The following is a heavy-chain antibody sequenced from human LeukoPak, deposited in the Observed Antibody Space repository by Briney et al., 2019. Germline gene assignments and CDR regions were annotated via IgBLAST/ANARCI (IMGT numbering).Heavy chain of an antibody. CDR1: GFTFSYSS. Sequence: GGSLRLSCAASGFTFSYSSMNWVRQAPGKGLEWVSSISSSSIYIYYADSLKGRFTISRDNAKNSLYLQMNTLRAEDTAVYYCARGDTAMSSWGQGTMVTVSS. CDR3: ARGDTAMSS. J-gene: IGHJ3*01. V-gene: IGHV3-21*01. CDR2: ISSSSIYI. D-gene: IGHD5-18*01.